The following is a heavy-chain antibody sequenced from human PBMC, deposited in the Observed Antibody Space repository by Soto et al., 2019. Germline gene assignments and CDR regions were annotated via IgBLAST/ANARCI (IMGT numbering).Heavy chain of an antibody. CDR2: IYYSGST. D-gene: IGHD3-22*01. V-gene: IGHV4-39*01. Sequence: NPSETLSLTCTVSGGSISSSSYYWGWIRQPPGKGLEWIGSIYYSGSTYYNPSLKSRVTISVDTSKNQFSLKLSSVTAADTAVYYCASGYDSSGYYRTTTFDYWGQGTLVTVSS. CDR1: GGSISSSSYY. CDR3: ASGYDSSGYYRTTTFDY. J-gene: IGHJ4*02.